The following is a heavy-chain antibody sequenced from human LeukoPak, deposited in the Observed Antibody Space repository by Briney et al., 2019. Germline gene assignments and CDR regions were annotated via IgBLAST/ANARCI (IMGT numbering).Heavy chain of an antibody. J-gene: IGHJ6*03. CDR1: GFTFSSYS. V-gene: IGHV3-48*01. Sequence: PGGSLRLSCAASGFTFSSYSMNWVRQAPGKGLEWVSYFSSSSSTIYYADSVKGRFTISRDNAKNSLYLQMNSLRAEDTAVYYCARAGSPRSYYYYYYMDVWGKGTTVTVSS. CDR2: FSSSSSTI. D-gene: IGHD3-10*01. CDR3: ARAGSPRSYYYYYYMDV.